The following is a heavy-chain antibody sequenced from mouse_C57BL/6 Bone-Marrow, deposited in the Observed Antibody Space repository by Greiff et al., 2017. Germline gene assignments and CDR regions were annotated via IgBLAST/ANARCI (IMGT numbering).Heavy chain of an antibody. CDR1: GYAFSSSW. CDR2: IYPGDGDT. CDR3: ARYITTVVKFDY. V-gene: IGHV1-82*01. D-gene: IGHD1-1*01. J-gene: IGHJ2*01. Sequence: VKLMESGPELVKPGASVKISCKASGYAFSSSWMNWVKQRPGKGLEWIGRIYPGDGDTNYNGKFKGKATLTADKSSSTAYMQLSSLTSEDSAVYFCARYITTVVKFDYWGQGTTLTVSS.